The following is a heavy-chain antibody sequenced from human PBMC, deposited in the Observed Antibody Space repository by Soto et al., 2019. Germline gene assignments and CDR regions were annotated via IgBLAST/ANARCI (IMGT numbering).Heavy chain of an antibody. J-gene: IGHJ5*02. CDR3: VRDGTKTLRDRFDP. Sequence: SETLSLTCTVSGASISGFYWSWIRKSAGKGLEWIGRIYATGTTDYNPSLKSRVMMSVDTSKKQFSLKLRSVTAADTAVYYCVRDGTKTLRDRFDPWGQAISVTVSS. D-gene: IGHD1-1*01. V-gene: IGHV4-4*07. CDR1: GASISGFY. CDR2: IYATGTT.